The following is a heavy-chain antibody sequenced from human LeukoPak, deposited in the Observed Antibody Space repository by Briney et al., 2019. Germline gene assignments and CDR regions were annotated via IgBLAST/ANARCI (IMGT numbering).Heavy chain of an antibody. Sequence: SETLSLTCTVSGYSISSGYYWGWIRQPPGKGLEWIGSIYHSGSTYYNPSLKSRVTISVDTSKNQFSLKLSSVTAADTAVYYCARDGLNRDAFDIWGQGTMVTVSS. V-gene: IGHV4-38-2*02. J-gene: IGHJ3*02. D-gene: IGHD1-14*01. CDR1: GYSISSGYY. CDR3: ARDGLNRDAFDI. CDR2: IYHSGST.